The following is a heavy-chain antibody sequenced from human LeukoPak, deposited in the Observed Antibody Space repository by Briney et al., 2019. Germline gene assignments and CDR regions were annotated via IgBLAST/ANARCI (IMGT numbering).Heavy chain of an antibody. V-gene: IGHV1-46*01. CDR2: INPSGGST. Sequence: ASVKVSCKASGYTSTSYYMHWVRQAPGQGLEWMGIINPSGGSTSYAQKFQGRVTMTRDTSTSTVYMELSSLRSEDTAAYYCARALGSEYYYYYYGMDVWGQGTTVTVSS. CDR1: GYTSTSYY. J-gene: IGHJ6*02. CDR3: ARALGSEYYYYYYGMDV. D-gene: IGHD3-10*01.